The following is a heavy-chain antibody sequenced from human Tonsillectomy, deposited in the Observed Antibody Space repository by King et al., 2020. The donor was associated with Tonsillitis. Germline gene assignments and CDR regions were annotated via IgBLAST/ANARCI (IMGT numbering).Heavy chain of an antibody. CDR2: IYYSGST. CDR1: GVSTSSYY. Sequence: VQLQESGPGLVKPSGTLSLTCPVSGVSTSSYYWSWIRQPPGRGLEWIGYIYYSGSTKYNPSLNSRFTISLDTSNNQFSLQLTSVTAADTAVYYCARQGGAPGFFDSWGQGTLVTVSS. CDR3: ARQGGAPGFFDS. D-gene: IGHD1-26*01. J-gene: IGHJ4*02. V-gene: IGHV4-59*08.